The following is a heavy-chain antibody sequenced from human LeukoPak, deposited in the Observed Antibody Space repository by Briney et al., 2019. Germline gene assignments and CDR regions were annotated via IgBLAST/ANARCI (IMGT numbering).Heavy chain of an antibody. D-gene: IGHD6-19*01. CDR1: GFTFSSYS. J-gene: IGHJ6*03. V-gene: IGHV3-21*04. CDR2: ISSSSYI. Sequence: PGGSLRLSCAASGFTFSSYSMNWVRQAPGKGLEWVSSISSSSYIYYADSVKGRFTISRDNAKNSLYLQMNSLRAEDTAVYYCARSRASGWHGLRYYYYMDVWGKGTTVTISS. CDR3: ARSRASGWHGLRYYYYMDV.